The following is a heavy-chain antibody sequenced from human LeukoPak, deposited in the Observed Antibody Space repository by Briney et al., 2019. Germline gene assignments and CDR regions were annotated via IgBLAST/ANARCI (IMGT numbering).Heavy chain of an antibody. CDR1: GYSFSSYW. D-gene: IGHD2-2*01. J-gene: IGHJ4*01. CDR2: IYPRDSRT. CDR3: ARHLSDITSSPNY. V-gene: IGHV5-51*01. Sequence: HGESLKISCKGSGYSFSSYWIALVRQMPGKGLEWMGVIYPRDSRTTYSPSFQDQVTISADKPISTAYLQWTSLKASDTAMYYCARHLSDITSSPNYWGSGTLVTVSS.